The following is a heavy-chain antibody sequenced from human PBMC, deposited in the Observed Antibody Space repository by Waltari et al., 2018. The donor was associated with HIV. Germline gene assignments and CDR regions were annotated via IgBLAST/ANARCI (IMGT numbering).Heavy chain of an antibody. J-gene: IGHJ4*02. CDR2: MSYEGKS. CDR1: RFDVIDCG. CDR3: AKDLNKFYHGSGFDF. Sequence: VQSVESGGGVVQSGGSLSLSCEGSRFDVIDCGIHWVRQAPGKGLECVAVMSYEGKSFYSDDVKGRFTMSRDTAKNTILLQMDRLKVGDGAVYHCAKDLNKFYHGSGFDFWGPGTPVTV. D-gene: IGHD3-10*01. V-gene: IGHV3-30*18.